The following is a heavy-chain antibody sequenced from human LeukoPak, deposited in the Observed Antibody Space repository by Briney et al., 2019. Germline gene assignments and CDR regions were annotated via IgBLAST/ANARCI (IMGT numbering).Heavy chain of an antibody. CDR3: ARDTSRFHVLRYFDWLLYPLDY. Sequence: ASVKVSCKASGYTFNSYGISWVRQAPGQGLEWMGWISAYNDNTNYAQKLQGRVTMTTDTSTSTAYMELRSLRSDDTAVYYCARDTSRFHVLRYFDWLLYPLDYWGQGTLVTVSS. D-gene: IGHD3-9*01. CDR2: ISAYNDNT. CDR1: GYTFNSYG. J-gene: IGHJ4*02. V-gene: IGHV1-18*01.